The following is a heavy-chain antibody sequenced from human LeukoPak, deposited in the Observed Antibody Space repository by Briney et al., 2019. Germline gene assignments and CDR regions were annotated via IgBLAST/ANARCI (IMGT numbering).Heavy chain of an antibody. CDR3: ASRGIYVWGSYRTRYYFDY. V-gene: IGHV4-59*12. D-gene: IGHD3-16*02. Sequence: SETLSLTCTVSGGSISSYYWSWIRQPPGKGLEWIGYIYYSGSTNYNPSLKSRVTISVDTSKNQFSLKLSSVTAADTAVYYCASRGIYVWGSYRTRYYFDYWGQGTLVTVSS. J-gene: IGHJ4*02. CDR2: IYYSGST. CDR1: GGSISSYY.